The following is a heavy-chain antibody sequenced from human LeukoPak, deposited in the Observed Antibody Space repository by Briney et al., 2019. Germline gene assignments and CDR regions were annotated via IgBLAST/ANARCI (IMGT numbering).Heavy chain of an antibody. J-gene: IGHJ4*02. CDR1: GGSISSSSYY. V-gene: IGHV4-39*07. D-gene: IGHD2-2*01. Sequence: TSETLSLTCTVSGGSISSSSYYWGWIRQPPGKGLEWIGSIYYSGSTYYNPSLKSRVTISVDTSKNQFSLKLSSVTAADTAVYYCARAEGYCSSTSCYRRPFDYWGQGTLVTVSS. CDR2: IYYSGST. CDR3: ARAEGYCSSTSCYRRPFDY.